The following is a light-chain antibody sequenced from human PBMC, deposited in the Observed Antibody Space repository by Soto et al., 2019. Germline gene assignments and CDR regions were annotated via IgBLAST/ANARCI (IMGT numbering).Light chain of an antibody. V-gene: IGLV1-44*01. CDR2: NNN. Sequence: QSVLTQPPSASGTPGQRVTISCSGSSSNIETNTVDWYQHLPGTAPKVLIFNNNQRPSGVPDRFSGSKSGTSASLAISGLQSEDEAHYYCAVWDDRLNGPVFGGGTKLTVL. CDR1: SSNIETNT. CDR3: AVWDDRLNGPV. J-gene: IGLJ3*02.